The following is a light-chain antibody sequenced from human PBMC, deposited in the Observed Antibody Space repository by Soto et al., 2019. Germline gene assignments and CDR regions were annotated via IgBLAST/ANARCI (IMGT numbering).Light chain of an antibody. Sequence: EIVLTQSPGTLSLYPGERATLSCRASQSVSSSYLAWYQQKPGQAPRLLIYGASSRATGIPDRFSSSGSGTDFTLTISRLEPEDFAVYYCQQYGSSLGTFGQGTKVDIK. CDR3: QQYGSSLGT. CDR1: QSVSSSY. CDR2: GAS. J-gene: IGKJ1*01. V-gene: IGKV3-20*01.